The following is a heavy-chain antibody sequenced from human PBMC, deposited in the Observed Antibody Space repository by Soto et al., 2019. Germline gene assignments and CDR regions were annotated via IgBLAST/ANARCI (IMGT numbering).Heavy chain of an antibody. Sequence: QAGGSLRLSCAASGFTFSSYVMSWVRQTPGKGLEWVSGITGSGGGTYYADSVKGRFTVSRDNSKNTLYLQMNSLRAEDTAVYSRAKEYLSLWGQETLVTVSS. CDR3: AKEYLSL. CDR1: GFTFSSYV. J-gene: IGHJ4*02. V-gene: IGHV3-23*01. CDR2: ITGSGGGT.